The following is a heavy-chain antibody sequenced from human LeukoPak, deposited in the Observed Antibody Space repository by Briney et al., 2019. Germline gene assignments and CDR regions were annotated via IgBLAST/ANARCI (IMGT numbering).Heavy chain of an antibody. V-gene: IGHV1-2*04. Sequence: VASLTVSCKPSGYTFSDFYMHWVRQAPGQRLEWMGWINPNSGGTNYAQKFQAWVTMTRDTSISTAYMELSRLRPDDTAVYYCARDMVRGVRNYYFDYWGQGTLVTVSS. CDR2: INPNSGGT. CDR1: GYTFSDFY. D-gene: IGHD3-10*01. CDR3: ARDMVRGVRNYYFDY. J-gene: IGHJ4*02.